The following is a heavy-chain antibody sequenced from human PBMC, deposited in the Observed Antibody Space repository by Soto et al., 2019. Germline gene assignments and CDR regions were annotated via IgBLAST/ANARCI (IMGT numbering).Heavy chain of an antibody. J-gene: IGHJ6*03. V-gene: IGHV4-59*01. CDR3: ARGRADYYYYYMDV. Sequence: QVQLQESGPGLVNPSETLSLTCTGSGGSISSYYWSWIRQPPGKGLEWIGYIYYSGSTNYNPSLKSRVTISVDTSKNQFSLKLSSVTAADTAVYYCARGRADYYYYYMDVWGKGTTVTVSS. CDR2: IYYSGST. CDR1: GGSISSYY.